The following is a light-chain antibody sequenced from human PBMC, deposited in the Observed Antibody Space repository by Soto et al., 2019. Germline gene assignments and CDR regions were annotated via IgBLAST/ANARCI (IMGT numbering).Light chain of an antibody. J-gene: IGLJ1*01. CDR2: DVS. Sequence: ALTQPASVSGSPGQSITISCTGTSSDVGGYNYVSWYQQHPGKAPKLMIYDVSNRPPGVSNRFSGSKSGNTASLTISGLQAEDEADYYCSSYEVFGTGTKVTVL. CDR1: SSDVGGYNY. CDR3: SSYEV. V-gene: IGLV2-14*01.